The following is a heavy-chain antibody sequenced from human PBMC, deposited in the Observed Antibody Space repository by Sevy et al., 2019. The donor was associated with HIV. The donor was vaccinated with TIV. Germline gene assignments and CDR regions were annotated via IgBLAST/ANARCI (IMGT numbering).Heavy chain of an antibody. CDR1: GFSFSNSA. CDR2: ISSDGVST. V-gene: IGHV3-64D*06. D-gene: IGHD3-3*01. Sequence: GGSLRLSWSGSGFSFSNSAMNWVRQTPGKGLKYVSAISSDGVSTYYTDSVRGRFTISRDNSKNTLYLQMSSLRVEDTAVYYCVKDPDYHFWRGDYGMDVWGQGTTVTVSS. J-gene: IGHJ6*02. CDR3: VKDPDYHFWRGDYGMDV.